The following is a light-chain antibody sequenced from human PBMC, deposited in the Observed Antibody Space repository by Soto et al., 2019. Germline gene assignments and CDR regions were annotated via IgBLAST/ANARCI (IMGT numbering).Light chain of an antibody. J-gene: IGKJ5*01. V-gene: IGKV3-15*01. CDR3: QQYYTCPRT. CDR1: QSVSSN. CDR2: GAS. Sequence: EIVMTQSPATLSVSPGERATLSCRASQSVSSNLAWYQQKPGQAPRLVIYGASTGATGLPARFSGSGSGTEFTLTINSLQAEDCAVYYCQQYYTCPRTFGRGTRVEI.